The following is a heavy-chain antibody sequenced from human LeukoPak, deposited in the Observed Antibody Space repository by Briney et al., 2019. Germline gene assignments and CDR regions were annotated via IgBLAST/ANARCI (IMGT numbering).Heavy chain of an antibody. V-gene: IGHV5-51*01. J-gene: IGHJ4*02. CDR1: GYSFTNYW. Sequence: GESLKISCKGSGYSFTNYWIGWVRQMPGKGLEWMGIIYPGDSDTRYSPSFRGQVIISADKSINTAYLQWSSLKASDTAMYYCARRTTRDYFDYWGQGTLVTVSS. CDR2: IYPGDSDT. D-gene: IGHD1-14*01. CDR3: ARRTTRDYFDY.